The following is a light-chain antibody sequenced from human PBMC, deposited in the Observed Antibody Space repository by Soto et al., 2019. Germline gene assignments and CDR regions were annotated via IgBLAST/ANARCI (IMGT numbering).Light chain of an antibody. V-gene: IGLV1-40*02. CDR2: AND. CDR1: SSNIGAGYD. CDR3: HSYDNSLSGVI. Sequence: QSVVTQPPSVSGAPGQRVTISCTGSSSNIGAGYDVHWYQQLPGAAPKLLIYANDNRPSGVPDRFSGSKSGTSAPLAITGLQAEDEADYYCHSYDNSLSGVIFGGGTKLTVL. J-gene: IGLJ2*01.